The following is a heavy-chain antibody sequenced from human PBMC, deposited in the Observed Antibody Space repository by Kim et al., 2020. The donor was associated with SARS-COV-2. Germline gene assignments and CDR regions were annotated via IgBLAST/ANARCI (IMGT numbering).Heavy chain of an antibody. CDR3: ARDFRQYSSGCSSPFDP. J-gene: IGHJ5*02. CDR2: IYYSGST. D-gene: IGHD6-19*01. CDR1: GGSISSGGYY. Sequence: SETLSLTCTVSGGSISSGGYYWSWIRQHPGKGLEWIGYIYYSGSTYYNPSLKSRVTISVDTSKNQFSLKLSSVTAADTAVYYCARDFRQYSSGCSSPFDPCGQGALVSVSS. V-gene: IGHV4-31*03.